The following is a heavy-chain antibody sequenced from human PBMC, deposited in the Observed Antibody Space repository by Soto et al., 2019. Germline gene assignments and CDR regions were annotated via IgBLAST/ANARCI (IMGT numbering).Heavy chain of an antibody. CDR1: GGSVSSGSYY. J-gene: IGHJ3*02. CDR2: IYYSGST. V-gene: IGHV4-61*01. D-gene: IGHD3-3*01. CDR3: ARVLGGREDYDFWRGGDPFDI. Sequence: SETLSLTCTVSGGSVSSGSYYWSWIRQPPGKGLEWIGYIYYSGSTNYNPSLKSRVTISVDTSKNQFSLKLSSVTAADTAVYYCARVLGGREDYDFWRGGDPFDIWDQGTMVTVSS.